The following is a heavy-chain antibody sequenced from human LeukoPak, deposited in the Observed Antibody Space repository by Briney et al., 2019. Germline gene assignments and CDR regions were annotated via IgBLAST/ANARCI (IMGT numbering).Heavy chain of an antibody. V-gene: IGHV5-10-1*01. Sequence: GESLQISCQGSGYNFTSHWISWVRQMPGKGLEWMGRLDPSDSYTNYSPSFQGHVTISADKSISTAYLQWSSLKASDTAMYYCAGLRDGSLDYWGQGTLVTVSS. J-gene: IGHJ4*02. CDR3: AGLRDGSLDY. CDR1: GYNFTSHW. CDR2: LDPSDSYT.